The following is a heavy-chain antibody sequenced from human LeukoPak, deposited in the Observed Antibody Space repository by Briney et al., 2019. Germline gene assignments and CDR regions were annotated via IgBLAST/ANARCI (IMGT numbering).Heavy chain of an antibody. D-gene: IGHD4-23*01. V-gene: IGHV3-11*01. Sequence: GXXFSDYYMSWIRQAPGKGLEXVSYISSSGSTTYYADSVKGRFTISRDNAKNSLYLQMNSLRAEDTAVYYCAAWEGWQLVQADYWGQGTLVTVSS. J-gene: IGHJ4*02. CDR2: ISSSGSTT. CDR1: GXXFSDYY. CDR3: AAWEGWQLVQADY.